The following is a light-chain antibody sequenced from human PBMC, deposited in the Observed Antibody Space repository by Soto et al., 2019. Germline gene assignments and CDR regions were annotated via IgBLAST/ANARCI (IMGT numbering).Light chain of an antibody. CDR1: QGISSY. Sequence: DIQLTQSPSFLSASVGDRVTITCRASQGISSYLAWYQQKSGKAPKLPIYVASTLQSGVPSRFSGSGSGTEFTLTISSLQPEDFATYYCQQFSAYPLTFGGGTKVEIK. J-gene: IGKJ4*01. CDR2: VAS. V-gene: IGKV1-9*01. CDR3: QQFSAYPLT.